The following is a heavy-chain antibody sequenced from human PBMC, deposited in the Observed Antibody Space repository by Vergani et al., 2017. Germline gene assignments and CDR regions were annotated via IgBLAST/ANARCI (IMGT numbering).Heavy chain of an antibody. D-gene: IGHD2-15*01. Sequence: QVQLVQSGAEVKKPGASVKVSCKASGYTFTSYGISWVRQAPGQGLEWMGWISAYNGNTNYAQKLQGRVTMTTDTSTSTAYMGLRSLRSNDTAVYYCARGSPDIVVVVAATYFDYWGQGTLVTVSS. CDR2: ISAYNGNT. J-gene: IGHJ4*02. CDR3: ARGSPDIVVVVAATYFDY. CDR1: GYTFTSYG. V-gene: IGHV1-18*01.